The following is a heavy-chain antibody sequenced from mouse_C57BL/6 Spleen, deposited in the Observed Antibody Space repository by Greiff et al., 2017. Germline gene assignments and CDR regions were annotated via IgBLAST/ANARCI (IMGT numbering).Heavy chain of an antibody. Sequence: VQLQQSGAELVKPGASVKLSCKASGYTFTEYTIHWVKQRSGQGLEWIGWFYPGSGSIKYNEKFKDKTTLTADKSSSTVYMELSRLTSEDSAVYFCARREEGYYGSSSWFAYWGQGTLVTVSA. D-gene: IGHD1-1*01. CDR1: GYTFTEYT. CDR3: ARREEGYYGSSSWFAY. J-gene: IGHJ3*01. V-gene: IGHV1-62-2*01. CDR2: FYPGSGSI.